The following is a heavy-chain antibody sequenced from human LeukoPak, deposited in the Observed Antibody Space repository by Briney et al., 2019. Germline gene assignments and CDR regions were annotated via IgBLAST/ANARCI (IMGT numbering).Heavy chain of an antibody. V-gene: IGHV4-59*01. Sequence: SETLSLTCTVSGGSISSYYWSWIRRPPGKGLEWIGYIYYSGSTNYNPSLKSRVTISVDTSKNQFSLKVSSVTAADTAVYYCAREMVPAAINGFDPWGQGTLVTVSS. CDR1: GGSISSYY. CDR3: AREMVPAAINGFDP. D-gene: IGHD2-2*02. J-gene: IGHJ5*02. CDR2: IYYSGST.